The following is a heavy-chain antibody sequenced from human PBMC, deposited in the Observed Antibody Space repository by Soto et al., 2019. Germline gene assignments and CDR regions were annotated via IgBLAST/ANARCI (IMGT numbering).Heavy chain of an antibody. Sequence: DTLSLTCTVSGGSISSSSYYWGWIRQPPGKGLEWIGYIYYSGSPYYNPSLKSRVTISVDTSKNQFSLKLSSVTAADTAVYYCAVPAASVAGASGSYYYYGMDVWGQGTTVTVSS. CDR2: IYYSGSP. J-gene: IGHJ6*02. D-gene: IGHD6-19*01. CDR1: GGSISSSSYY. V-gene: IGHV4-39*01. CDR3: AVPAASVAGASGSYYYYGMDV.